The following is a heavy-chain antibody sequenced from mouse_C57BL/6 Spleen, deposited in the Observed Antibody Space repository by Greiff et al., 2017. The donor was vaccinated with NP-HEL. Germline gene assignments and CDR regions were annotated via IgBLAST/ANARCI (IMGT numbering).Heavy chain of an antibody. V-gene: IGHV1-15*01. Sequence: QVQLQQSGAELVRPGASVTLSCKASGYTFTDYDMHWVQQTPGHGLEWIGAIDPETGGTASNQKLKGKTIRTADKSSSTAYMELRSLTSEDSAVYYSTRYECSIFAYWGQGTLVTVSA. CDR1: GYTFTDYD. J-gene: IGHJ3*01. D-gene: IGHD2-3*01. CDR2: IDPETGGT. CDR3: TRYECSIFAY.